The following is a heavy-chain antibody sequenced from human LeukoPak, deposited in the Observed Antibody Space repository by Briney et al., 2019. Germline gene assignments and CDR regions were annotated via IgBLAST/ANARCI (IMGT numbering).Heavy chain of an antibody. V-gene: IGHV4-34*01. CDR2: INHSGST. J-gene: IGHJ4*02. CDR3: ARGYRGPRRGLRLNCPLDY. CDR1: GGSFSGYY. Sequence: SETLSLTCAVYGGSFSGYYWSWIRQPPGKGLEWIGEINHSGSTNYNPSLKSRVTISVDTSKNQFSLKLSSVTAADTAVYYCARGYRGPRRGLRLNCPLDYWGQGTLVTVSS. D-gene: IGHD3-16*01.